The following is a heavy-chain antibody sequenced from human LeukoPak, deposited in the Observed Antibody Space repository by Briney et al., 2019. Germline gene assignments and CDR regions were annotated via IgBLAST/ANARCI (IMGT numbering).Heavy chain of an antibody. CDR3: ARGSGTYYDFWSGFWFDP. V-gene: IGHV1-2*02. D-gene: IGHD3-3*01. Sequence: ASVKVSCKASGGTFSSYAISWVRQAPGQGLEWMGWINPNSGGTNYAQKFQGRVTMTRDTSISTAYMELSRLRSDDTAVYYCARGSGTYYDFWSGFWFDPWGQGTLVTVSS. CDR1: GGTFSSYA. J-gene: IGHJ5*02. CDR2: INPNSGGT.